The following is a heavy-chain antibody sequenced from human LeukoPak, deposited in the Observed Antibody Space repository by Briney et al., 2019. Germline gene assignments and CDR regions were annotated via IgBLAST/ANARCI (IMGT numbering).Heavy chain of an antibody. CDR3: AKGQYSTGWKGIDF. Sequence: GGSLRLSCSASGFTFSNYAMYWVRQAPGKGLEWVSDISGSGDGTYYADSVKGRFTISRDISKNSLYLQMNSLRAEDTAIYYCAKGQYSTGWKGIDFWGQGTLVTVSS. CDR1: GFTFSNYA. CDR2: ISGSGDGT. V-gene: IGHV3-23*01. J-gene: IGHJ4*02. D-gene: IGHD6-19*01.